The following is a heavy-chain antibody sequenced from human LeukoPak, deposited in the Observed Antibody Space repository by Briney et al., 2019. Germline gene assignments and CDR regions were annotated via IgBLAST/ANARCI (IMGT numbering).Heavy chain of an antibody. D-gene: IGHD2-2*02. J-gene: IGHJ5*02. Sequence: GGSLRLSCAASGFTFRSYSMSWVRQAPGKGLEWVSVIYTGGDTYYADSVRGRFTISRDNSKNTVNLQMNSLRAEDTAVYYCARALVPGAISWFDPWGQGTLVTVSS. CDR1: GFTFRSYS. CDR2: IYTGGDT. V-gene: IGHV3-66*01. CDR3: ARALVPGAISWFDP.